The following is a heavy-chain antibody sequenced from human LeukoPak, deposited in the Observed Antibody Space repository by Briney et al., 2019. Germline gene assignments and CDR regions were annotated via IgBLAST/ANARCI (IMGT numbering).Heavy chain of an antibody. Sequence: GGSLRLSCAASGFTFSSYAMHWVRQAPGKGLEWVAVISYDGSNKYYADSVKGRFTISRDNAKNSLYLQMNSLRAEDTAVYYCARFTIFGVTYYYGMDVWGQGTTVTVSS. D-gene: IGHD3-3*01. V-gene: IGHV3-30-3*01. J-gene: IGHJ6*02. CDR3: ARFTIFGVTYYYGMDV. CDR2: ISYDGSNK. CDR1: GFTFSSYA.